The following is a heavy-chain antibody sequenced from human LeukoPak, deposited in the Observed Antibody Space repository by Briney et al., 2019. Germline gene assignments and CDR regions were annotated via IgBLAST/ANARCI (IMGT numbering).Heavy chain of an antibody. Sequence: SETLSLTCTVSGGSISSYYWSWIRQPPGKGLEWIGYIYYSGSTNYNPSLKSRVTISVDTSKNQFSLKLSSVTAADTAMYYCARDWGYSGYDTGGDAFDIWGQGTMVTVSS. D-gene: IGHD5-12*01. V-gene: IGHV4-59*01. CDR3: ARDWGYSGYDTGGDAFDI. CDR1: GGSISSYY. J-gene: IGHJ3*02. CDR2: IYYSGST.